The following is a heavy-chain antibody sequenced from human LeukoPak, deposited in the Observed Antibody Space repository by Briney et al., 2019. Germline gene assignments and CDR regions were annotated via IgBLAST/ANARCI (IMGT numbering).Heavy chain of an antibody. CDR1: GFTFSAYS. V-gene: IGHV3-21*01. CDR3: ARGVTDYYGMDV. CDR2: IFHTTSYI. D-gene: IGHD4-11*01. J-gene: IGHJ6*02. Sequence: PGGSLRLSCAASGFTFSAYSMNWVRQAPGKGLEWVSAIFHTTSYIYYADSVKGRFTISRDNAKNSLYLQMNSLRAEDTAVYYCARGVTDYYGMDVWGQGTTVTVSS.